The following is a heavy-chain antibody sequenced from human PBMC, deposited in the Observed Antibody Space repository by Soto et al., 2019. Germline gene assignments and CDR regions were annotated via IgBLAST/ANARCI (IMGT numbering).Heavy chain of an antibody. D-gene: IGHD6-19*01. V-gene: IGHV1-3*05. CDR3: ARAVAVAADFDY. CDR2: INAGNGNT. Sequence: QVQLVQSGAEEKKPGASVKVSCKASGYTFTGYAMHWVRQAPGQRLEWMGWINAGNGNTKYSQKFQGRVTITRDTAASTASMALSSLRSAGTAVYYCARAVAVAADFDYWGQGTLVTVSS. CDR1: GYTFTGYA. J-gene: IGHJ4*02.